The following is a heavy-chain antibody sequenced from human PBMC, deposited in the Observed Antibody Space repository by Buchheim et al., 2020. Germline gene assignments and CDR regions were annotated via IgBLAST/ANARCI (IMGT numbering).Heavy chain of an antibody. J-gene: IGHJ4*02. D-gene: IGHD3-3*01. CDR2: ISSSGSTI. CDR1: GFIFNTYS. CDR3: ARVLETYYDFWSGYYTFDY. Sequence: EVQLVESGGGLVQPGGSLRLSCAASGFIFNTYSMNWVRQAPGKGLEWVSYISSSGSTISYADSVKGRLTSPRDNAKNSLYLQMNSLRAEDTAVYYCARVLETYYDFWSGYYTFDYWGQGTL. V-gene: IGHV3-48*04.